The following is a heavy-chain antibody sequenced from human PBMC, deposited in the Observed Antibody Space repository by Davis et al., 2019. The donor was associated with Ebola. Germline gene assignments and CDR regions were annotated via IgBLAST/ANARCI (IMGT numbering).Heavy chain of an antibody. V-gene: IGHV4-59*12. CDR3: ARGYSSGWYPFNGMDV. Sequence: MPSETLSLTCTVSGGSISSYYWSWIRQPPGKGLEWIGYIYYNGSTNYNPSLKSRVTISVDTSKNQFSLKLSSVTAADTAVYYCARGYSSGWYPFNGMDVWGQGTTVTVSS. CDR2: IYYNGST. CDR1: GGSISSYY. J-gene: IGHJ6*02. D-gene: IGHD6-19*01.